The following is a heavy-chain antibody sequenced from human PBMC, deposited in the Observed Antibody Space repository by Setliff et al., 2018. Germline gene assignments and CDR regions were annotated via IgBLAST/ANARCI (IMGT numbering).Heavy chain of an antibody. J-gene: IGHJ4*02. Sequence: HPGGSLRLSCAASGFTFSSYGMHWVRQAPGKGLEWVAFIRYDGSNKYYADSVKGRFTISRDNSKNTLYLQMNSLRVEDTAVYYRARGQLVLWGQGTLVTVSS. CDR3: ARGQLVL. CDR1: GFTFSSYG. V-gene: IGHV3-30*02. D-gene: IGHD6-13*01. CDR2: IRYDGSNK.